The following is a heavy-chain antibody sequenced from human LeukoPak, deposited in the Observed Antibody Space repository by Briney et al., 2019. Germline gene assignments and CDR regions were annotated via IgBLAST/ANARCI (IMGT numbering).Heavy chain of an antibody. J-gene: IGHJ4*02. CDR3: ARVIAVAGVVRRFDY. CDR2: INPNSGGT. D-gene: IGHD6-19*01. V-gene: IGHV1-2*06. CDR1: GYTFTGYY. Sequence: ASVKVSCKASGYTFTGYYMHWVRQAPGQGLEWMGRINPNSGGTDYAQKFQGRVTMTRDTSISTAYMELSRLRSDDTAVYYCARVIAVAGVVRRFDYWGQGTLVTVPS.